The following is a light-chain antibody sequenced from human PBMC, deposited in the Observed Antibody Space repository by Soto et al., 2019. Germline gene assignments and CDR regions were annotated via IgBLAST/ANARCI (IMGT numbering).Light chain of an antibody. CDR1: SGISSY. J-gene: IGKJ4*01. V-gene: IGKV1-9*01. CDR3: QQLSSYPLT. CDR2: AAS. Sequence: IHLTQSPSALSASLGHRVTISCRASSGISSYLAWYQQKPGNAPTLLIYAASTLHSGVPSRFSGSGSGTDFTLTTSSLQPEDFAAYYCQQLSSYPLTFGGGTKVDIK.